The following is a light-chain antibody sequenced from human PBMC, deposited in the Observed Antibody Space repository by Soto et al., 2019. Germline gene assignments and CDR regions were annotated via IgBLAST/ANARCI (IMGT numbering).Light chain of an antibody. CDR3: QQRSNWPLT. CDR1: QSLTNSF. Sequence: EFVLTQSPGTLSLSPGERATLSCRASQSLTNSFIAWYQQRPGQAPRLLIYDTSSRASGIPDRFSGGGSGTDFTLTISSLEPEDFAVYYCQQRSNWPLTFGGGTKVDIK. V-gene: IGKV3D-20*02. J-gene: IGKJ4*01. CDR2: DTS.